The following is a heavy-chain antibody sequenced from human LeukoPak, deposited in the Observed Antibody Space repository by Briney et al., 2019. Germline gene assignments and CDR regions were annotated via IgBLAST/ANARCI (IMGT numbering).Heavy chain of an antibody. D-gene: IGHD1-26*01. CDR3: ARDFGSPFDY. V-gene: IGHV4-59*11. CDR1: GGSISSHY. CDR2: IYYSGST. J-gene: IGHJ4*02. Sequence: SETLSLTCTVSGGSISSHYWSWIRQPPGKGLEWIGYIYYSGSTNYNPSLKSRVTISVDTSKNQFSLKLSSVTAADTAVYYCARDFGSPFDYWGQGTLVTVYS.